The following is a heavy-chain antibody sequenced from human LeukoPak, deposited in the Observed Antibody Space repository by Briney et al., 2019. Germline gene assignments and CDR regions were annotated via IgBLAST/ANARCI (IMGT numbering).Heavy chain of an antibody. CDR2: IIPIFGTA. CDR3: ARASDPSYCSGGSCYSRNWFDP. V-gene: IGHV1-69*13. D-gene: IGHD2-15*01. Sequence: SVKVSCKASAGAFSSQAIIWVRQAPVQGLEWMGGIIPIFGTANYAQKFQGRVTITADESTSTAYMELSSLRSEDTAVYYCARASDPSYCSGGSCYSRNWFDPWGQGTLVTVSS. CDR1: AGAFSSQA. J-gene: IGHJ5*02.